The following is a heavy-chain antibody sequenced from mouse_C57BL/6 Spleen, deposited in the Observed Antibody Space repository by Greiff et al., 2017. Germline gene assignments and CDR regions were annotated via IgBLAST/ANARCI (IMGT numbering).Heavy chain of an antibody. V-gene: IGHV1-64*01. Sequence: QVQLQQPGAELVKPGASVQLSCKASGYTFTSYWLHWVKQRPGQGLEWIGMIHPNSGSTNYNEKFKSKATLTVDKSSSTAYMQLSSLTSEDSAVYYCARSNYGSSSDFDYWGQGTTLTVSS. D-gene: IGHD1-1*01. CDR2: IHPNSGST. J-gene: IGHJ2*01. CDR3: ARSNYGSSSDFDY. CDR1: GYTFTSYW.